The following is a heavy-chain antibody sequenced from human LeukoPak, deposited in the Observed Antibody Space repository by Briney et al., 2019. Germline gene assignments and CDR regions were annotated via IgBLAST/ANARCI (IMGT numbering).Heavy chain of an antibody. CDR2: INHSGST. Sequence: SETLSLTCAVYGGSFSGYYWSWIRQPPGKGLEWIGEINHSGSTNYNPSLKSRVTISVDTSKNQFSLKLSSVTAADTAVYYCASYWRGSGRLGVFDYWGQGTLVTVSS. J-gene: IGHJ4*02. V-gene: IGHV4-34*01. CDR3: ASYWRGSGRLGVFDY. CDR1: GGSFSGYY. D-gene: IGHD6-19*01.